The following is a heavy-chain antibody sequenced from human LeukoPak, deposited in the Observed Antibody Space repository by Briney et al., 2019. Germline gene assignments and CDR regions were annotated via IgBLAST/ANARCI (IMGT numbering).Heavy chain of an antibody. D-gene: IGHD6-6*01. CDR3: ARLHSSSSSYYFGY. V-gene: IGHV4-39*01. CDR2: IYYSGST. CDR1: GGSIGSSSYY. Sequence: PSETLSLTCTVPGGSIGSSSYYWGWIRQPPGKGLEWIGSIYYSGSTYYNPSLKSRVTISVDTSKNQFSLKLSSVTAAGTAVYYCARLHSSSSSYYFGYWGQGTLVTVSS. J-gene: IGHJ4*02.